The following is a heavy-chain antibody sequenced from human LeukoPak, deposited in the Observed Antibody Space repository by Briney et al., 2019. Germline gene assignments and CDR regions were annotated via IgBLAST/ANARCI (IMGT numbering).Heavy chain of an antibody. CDR1: GGSISSYC. D-gene: IGHD3-22*01. Sequence: SETLSLTCTVSGGSISSYCWSWIRQPPGKGLEWIGYIYYSGSTNYNPSLKSRVTISVDTSKNQFSLKLSSVTAADTAVYYCARVLRDPGYYYDSSGLYYFDYWGQGTLVTVSS. CDR2: IYYSGST. V-gene: IGHV4-59*01. CDR3: ARVLRDPGYYYDSSGLYYFDY. J-gene: IGHJ4*02.